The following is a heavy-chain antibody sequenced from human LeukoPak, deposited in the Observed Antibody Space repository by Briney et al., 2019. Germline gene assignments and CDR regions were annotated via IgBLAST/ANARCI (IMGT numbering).Heavy chain of an antibody. Sequence: PGGSLRLSCAASGFTFSSYEMNWVRQAPGQGLEWVSYISNSGSGIHYADSVKGRFTISRDNAKNSLYLQMNSLRAEDTAVYYCARSITMVRGENFDYWGQGTLVTVSS. J-gene: IGHJ4*02. V-gene: IGHV3-48*03. D-gene: IGHD3-10*01. CDR3: ARSITMVRGENFDY. CDR2: ISNSGSGI. CDR1: GFTFSSYE.